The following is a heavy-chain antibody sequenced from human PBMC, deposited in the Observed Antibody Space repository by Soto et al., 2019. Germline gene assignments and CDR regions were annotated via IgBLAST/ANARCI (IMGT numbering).Heavy chain of an antibody. Sequence: TGGSLRLSCVGSGFTFSNFGMHWVRQAPGKGLEWVAGISYDGRSESYVDSVRGRFTLSRDNSKNTLSLQMISLRPEDTGVYYCAKDLDVVMVLSATRGLDVWGQGTTVTVSS. CDR2: ISYDGRSE. CDR3: AKDLDVVMVLSATRGLDV. D-gene: IGHD2-15*01. V-gene: IGHV3-30*18. CDR1: GFTFSNFG. J-gene: IGHJ6*02.